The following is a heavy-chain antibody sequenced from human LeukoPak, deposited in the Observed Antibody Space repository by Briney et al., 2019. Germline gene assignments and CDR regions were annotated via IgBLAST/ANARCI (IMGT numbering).Heavy chain of an antibody. D-gene: IGHD1-1*01. CDR2: ISAYNGNT. Sequence: ASVKVSCKASGYTFTSYGISWVRQAPGQGLEWMGWISAYNGNTNYAQKLQGRVTMTTDTSTSTAYMELRSLRSDDTAVYYCARERHWNDVLDYYCYYYMDVWGKGTTVTVSS. J-gene: IGHJ6*03. CDR3: ARERHWNDVLDYYCYYYMDV. CDR1: GYTFTSYG. V-gene: IGHV1-18*01.